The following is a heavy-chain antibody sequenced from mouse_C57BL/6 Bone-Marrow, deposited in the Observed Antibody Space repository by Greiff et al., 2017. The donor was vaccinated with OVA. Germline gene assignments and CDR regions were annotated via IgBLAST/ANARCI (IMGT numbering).Heavy chain of an antibody. Sequence: ELQLVESGGGLVQPGGSLSLSCAASGFTFTDYYMSWVRQPPGKALEWLGFIRNKANGYTTEYSASVKGRFTISRDNSQSILYLQMNALRAEDSATYYCARSLRFAYWGQGTLVTVSA. J-gene: IGHJ3*01. CDR2: IRNKANGYTT. CDR3: ARSLRFAY. V-gene: IGHV7-3*01. CDR1: GFTFTDYY. D-gene: IGHD1-2*01.